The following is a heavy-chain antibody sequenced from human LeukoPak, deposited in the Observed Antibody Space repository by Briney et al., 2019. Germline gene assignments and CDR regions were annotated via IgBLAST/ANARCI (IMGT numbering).Heavy chain of an antibody. V-gene: IGHV4-34*01. CDR3: ARGLQGRY. J-gene: IGHJ4*01. CDR2: INHSGST. CDR1: GGSFSGYY. Sequence: SETLSLTCAVYGGSFSGYYWSWIRQPPGKGLEWIGEINHSGSTNYNPSLKSRVTISVDTSKNQFSLKLSSVTAADTAVYYCARGLQGRYWGHGTLVTVSS.